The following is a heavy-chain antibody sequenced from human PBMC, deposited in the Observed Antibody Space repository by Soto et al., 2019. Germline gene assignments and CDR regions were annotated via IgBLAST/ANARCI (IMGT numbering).Heavy chain of an antibody. CDR3: ARVRSGLEIDGHYYYYYWAV. Sequence: SETLSLTCTVSGGSISSYYWSWIRQPPGKGLEWIGYIYYRGSTNYNPSLKSRVTISIETSKTQFPLKLSSGTAADTAVYFFARVRSGLEIDGHYYYYYWAVGVKGTTVTVPS. D-gene: IGHD4-17*01. J-gene: IGHJ6*03. CDR2: IYYRGST. CDR1: GGSISSYY. V-gene: IGHV4-59*01.